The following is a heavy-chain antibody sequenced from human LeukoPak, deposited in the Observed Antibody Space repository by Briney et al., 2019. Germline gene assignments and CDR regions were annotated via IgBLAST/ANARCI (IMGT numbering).Heavy chain of an antibody. CDR3: AKDAQRGFDYSNSLEH. D-gene: IGHD4-11*01. J-gene: IGHJ5*02. Sequence: PGGSLRLSCAASGFTFSSYGMHWVRQAPGKGLEWVAFIRYDGSNKYYADSVKGRFTISRDNSKNTLYLQMNSLRAEDTAVYYCAKDAQRGFDYSNSLEHWGQGSLVIVSS. V-gene: IGHV3-30*02. CDR2: IRYDGSNK. CDR1: GFTFSSYG.